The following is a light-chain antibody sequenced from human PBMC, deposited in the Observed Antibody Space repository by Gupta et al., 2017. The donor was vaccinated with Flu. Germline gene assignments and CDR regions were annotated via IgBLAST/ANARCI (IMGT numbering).Light chain of an antibody. Sequence: IVLTQFPATLSLSPGEGATLSCRASQSITNNHLAWYQQYPGQAPRLLIFAASRRATGIPARFSGSGSGTEFILTISRLEPADYAVYYCQHYSSPPQAFGQGTRVDVK. CDR1: QSITNNH. V-gene: IGKV3-20*01. CDR2: AAS. CDR3: QHYSSPPQA. J-gene: IGKJ1*01.